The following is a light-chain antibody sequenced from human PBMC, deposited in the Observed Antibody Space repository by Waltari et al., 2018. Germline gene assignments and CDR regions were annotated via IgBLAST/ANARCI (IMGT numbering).Light chain of an antibody. J-gene: IGKJ2*01. Sequence: ELVLTQSPGTLSLSPGERATLSCRASQSVSNTYLAWSQQKPGQAPRLLIYAASSRVTGIPDRISGSGSGTDFTLTISRLEPEDFAVYHCQQYGSSQYTFGQGTKLEI. CDR1: QSVSNTY. CDR3: QQYGSSQYT. CDR2: AAS. V-gene: IGKV3-20*01.